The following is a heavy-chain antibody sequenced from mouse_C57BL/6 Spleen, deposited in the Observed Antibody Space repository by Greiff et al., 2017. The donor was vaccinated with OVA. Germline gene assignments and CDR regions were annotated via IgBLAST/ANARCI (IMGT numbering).Heavy chain of an antibody. D-gene: IGHD2-3*01. V-gene: IGHV1-55*01. Sequence: VKLQQPGAELVKPGASVKMSCKASGYTFTSYWITWVKQRPGQGLEWIGDIYPGSGSTNYNEKFKSKATLTVDTSSSTAYMQLSSLTSEDSAVYYCALYDGYPWYFDVWGTGTTVTVSS. CDR3: ALYDGYPWYFDV. J-gene: IGHJ1*03. CDR2: IYPGSGST. CDR1: GYTFTSYW.